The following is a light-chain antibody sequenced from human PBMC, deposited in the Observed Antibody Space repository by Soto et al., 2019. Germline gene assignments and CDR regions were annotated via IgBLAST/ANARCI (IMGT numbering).Light chain of an antibody. V-gene: IGLV1-47*01. CDR2: RNN. J-gene: IGLJ3*02. Sequence: QSAVTQPPSLSGTPGQRVTISCSGSSSNVGDNLVYWYQQVPGTAPKLLIYRNNQRPSGVPDRFSGSKSGASASLAISGLRSEDEADYYWATWDDRLRRPVFGGGTKLTVL. CDR1: SSNVGDNL. CDR3: ATWDDRLRRPV.